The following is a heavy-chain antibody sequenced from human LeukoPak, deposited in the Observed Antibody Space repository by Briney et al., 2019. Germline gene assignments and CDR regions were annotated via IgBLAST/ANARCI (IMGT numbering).Heavy chain of an antibody. J-gene: IGHJ4*02. Sequence: GGSLRLSCAASVFTFSRYSMNWVRQAPGKGLEWVSAISGSGGSTYYADSVKGRFTISRDNSKNTLYLQMNSLRAEDTAVYYCAKADDILTGDNYYFDYWGQGTLVTVSS. CDR3: AKADDILTGDNYYFDY. CDR1: VFTFSRYS. V-gene: IGHV3-23*01. CDR2: ISGSGGST. D-gene: IGHD3-9*01.